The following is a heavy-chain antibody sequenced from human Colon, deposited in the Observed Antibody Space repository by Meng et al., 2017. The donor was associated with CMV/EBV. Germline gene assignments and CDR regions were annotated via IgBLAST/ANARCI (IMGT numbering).Heavy chain of an antibody. J-gene: IGHJ5*02. CDR2: IYYSGGT. CDR3: ARNLYSYGSNWFDP. CDR1: GGSVSSGGYY. D-gene: IGHD3-16*01. Sequence: GSLRLSCNVSGGSVSSGGYYWSWIRQPPGKGLEWIGYIYYSGGTNYNPSLKSRVTISVDTSKNQFSLRLSSVTAADTAVYYCARNLYSYGSNWFDPWGQGTLVTVSS. V-gene: IGHV4-61*08.